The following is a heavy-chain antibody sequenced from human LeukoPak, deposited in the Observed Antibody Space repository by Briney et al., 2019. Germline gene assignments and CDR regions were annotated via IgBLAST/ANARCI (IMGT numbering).Heavy chain of an antibody. D-gene: IGHD6-19*01. Sequence: TGGSLRLSCLASGFTFSNYAMSWVRQAPGKGLECVANIKPDGSEKHYVDSVEGRFTISRDNAKNSLFLEMNSLRAEDTAVYYCARGRMAVAGSYEYWGQGTLVTVSS. CDR2: IKPDGSEK. V-gene: IGHV3-7*05. CDR3: ARGRMAVAGSYEY. J-gene: IGHJ4*02. CDR1: GFTFSNYA.